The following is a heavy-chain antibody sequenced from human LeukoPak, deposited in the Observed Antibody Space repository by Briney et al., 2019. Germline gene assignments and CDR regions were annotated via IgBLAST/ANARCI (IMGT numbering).Heavy chain of an antibody. V-gene: IGHV3-48*03. D-gene: IGHD2-2*01. Sequence: GGSLRLSCAASGFTFSSYEMNWVRQAPGKGLERVSYISSSGSTIYYADSVKGRFTISRDNAKNSLYLQMNSLRAEDTAVYYCASTIVVVPAAMGYEDYWGQGTLVTVSP. CDR2: ISSSGSTI. CDR1: GFTFSSYE. CDR3: ASTIVVVPAAMGYEDY. J-gene: IGHJ4*02.